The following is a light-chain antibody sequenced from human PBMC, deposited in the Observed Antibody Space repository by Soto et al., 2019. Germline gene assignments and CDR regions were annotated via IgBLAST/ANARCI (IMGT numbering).Light chain of an antibody. CDR3: QQRSNWPT. J-gene: IGKJ1*01. Sequence: EIVMTQSPATLSVSPGERATLSCRASQTVSNYLAWYQQKPGQAPRLLMYDASYRATGIPARFSGSGSGTDFTLTISSLEPEDFAVYYCQQRSNWPTFGQGTKVDIK. CDR2: DAS. V-gene: IGKV3-11*01. CDR1: QTVSNY.